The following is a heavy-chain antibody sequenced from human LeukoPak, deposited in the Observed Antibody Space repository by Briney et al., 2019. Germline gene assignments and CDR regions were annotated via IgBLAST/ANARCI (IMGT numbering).Heavy chain of an antibody. CDR1: GDSVSSGLYY. D-gene: IGHD3-22*01. J-gene: IGHJ4*02. CDR2: LYFSGST. Sequence: SETLSLTCTVSGDSVSSGLYYWSWIRQPPGKGLEWIGNLYFSGSTNYNPSLKSRVTISVDTSKNQFSLKLWSVTAADTAVYYCARERRDSSGYYYHSDYWGQGTLVTVSS. CDR3: ARERRDSSGYYYHSDY. V-gene: IGHV4-61*01.